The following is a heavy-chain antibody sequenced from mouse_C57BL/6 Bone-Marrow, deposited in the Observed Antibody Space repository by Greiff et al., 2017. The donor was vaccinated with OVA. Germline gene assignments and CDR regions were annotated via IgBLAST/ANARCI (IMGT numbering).Heavy chain of an antibody. CDR3: AINLLDSSGPAWFAY. V-gene: IGHV1-72*01. Sequence: VQLQQPGAELVKPGASVKLSCKASGYTFTSYWMHWVKQRPGRGLEWIGRIDPNSGGTKYNEKFKSKATLTVDKPSSTAYMQLSSLTSEDSAVYYCAINLLDSSGPAWFAYWGQGTLVTVSA. D-gene: IGHD3-2*02. CDR1: GYTFTSYW. J-gene: IGHJ3*01. CDR2: IDPNSGGT.